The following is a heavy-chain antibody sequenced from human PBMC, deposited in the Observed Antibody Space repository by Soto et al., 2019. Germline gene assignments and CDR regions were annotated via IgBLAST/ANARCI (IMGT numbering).Heavy chain of an antibody. D-gene: IGHD1-26*01. CDR2: ISTYNGDT. Sequence: QVQLVQSGPEVRKPGASVKVSCEASGYTFTTSGISWVRQVPGQGLEWMGWISTYNGDTNSAQNFQGRVLMTADTATRTAYMELMSLKSDDTAVYYCARQGSWPYYYYGLDVWGQGTTVTVSS. CDR3: ARQGSWPYYYYGLDV. CDR1: GYTFTTSG. J-gene: IGHJ6*02. V-gene: IGHV1-18*01.